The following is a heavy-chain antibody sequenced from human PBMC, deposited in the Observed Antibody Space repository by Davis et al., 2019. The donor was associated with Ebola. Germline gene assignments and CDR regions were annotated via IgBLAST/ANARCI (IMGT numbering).Heavy chain of an antibody. CDR1: GFAFDDYG. CDR3: ARGLGGVYWYFDL. D-gene: IGHD4-23*01. V-gene: IGHV3-20*04. CDR2: INWNGIST. J-gene: IGHJ2*01. Sequence: GGSLRLSCAASGFAFDDYGMSWVRQAPGKGLEWVSGINWNGISTGYADSVKGRFTISRNNAENSLYLQMNSLRVEDTAFYYCARGLGGVYWYFDLWGRGTLVTVSS.